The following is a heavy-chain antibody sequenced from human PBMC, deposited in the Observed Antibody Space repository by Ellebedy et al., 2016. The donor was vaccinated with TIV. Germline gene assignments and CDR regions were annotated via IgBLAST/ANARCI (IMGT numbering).Heavy chain of an antibody. J-gene: IGHJ4*02. Sequence: GGSLRLSCAASGFTFSTSWMHWVRQAPGKGLLWVSRLNPDGSDTSYADSVRGRFTISSDNGKNMLYLQMNSLRVEDTAVYYCVRTVGDGTPFWGQGTLVTVSS. CDR3: VRTVGDGTPF. CDR1: GFTFSTSW. V-gene: IGHV3-74*01. CDR2: LNPDGSDT. D-gene: IGHD2-21*02.